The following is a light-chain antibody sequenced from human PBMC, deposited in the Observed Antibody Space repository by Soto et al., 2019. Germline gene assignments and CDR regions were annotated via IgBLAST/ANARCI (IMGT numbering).Light chain of an antibody. CDR3: QQYNNWPGT. CDR2: GAS. Sequence: IVMTQSPAILSMSPGERATLSCRASQSLNRDLAWYQQKPGQSPRLLIFGASIRATGIPARFSGSGSGTEFTLTIGSLQSEDCALYYCQQYNNWPGTFGQGTKVDIK. J-gene: IGKJ1*01. CDR1: QSLNRD. V-gene: IGKV3-15*01.